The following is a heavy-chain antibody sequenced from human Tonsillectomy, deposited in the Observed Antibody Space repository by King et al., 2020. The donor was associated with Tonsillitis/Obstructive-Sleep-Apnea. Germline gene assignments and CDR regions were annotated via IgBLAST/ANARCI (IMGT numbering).Heavy chain of an antibody. J-gene: IGHJ4*02. CDR2: IDHSGST. CDR3: ARGSVEQDWAFDY. V-gene: IGHV4-34*01. D-gene: IGHD3/OR15-3a*01. CDR1: GGSFSGYY. Sequence: VQLQQWGTGPLKPSETLSLTCGVYGGSFSGYYWSWIRQTPEKGLEWIGEIDHSGSTNKNPSLRSRVTISVDTSKNQFSLNLNSVNAADTAVYYCARGSVEQDWAFDYWGQGTLVTVSS.